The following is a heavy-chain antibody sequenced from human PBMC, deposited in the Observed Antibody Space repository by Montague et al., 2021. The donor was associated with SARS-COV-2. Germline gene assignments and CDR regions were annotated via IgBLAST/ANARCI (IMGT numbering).Heavy chain of an antibody. V-gene: IGHV4-59*13. CDR2: MTNSEKM. D-gene: IGHD2-15*01. J-gene: IGHJ6*03. Sequence: SETLSLTCTVSGATLSSTSFCWIRNPQRTGMERIGIMTNSEKMHSNSTLQRRVPITVDTSKWQLSLNLNSVTVTATAAYFCARAIVSGLCSCGSCYKGYYYCMDVRGKGTAVTVSS. CDR3: ARAIVSGLCSCGSCYKGYYYCMDV. CDR1: GATLSSTS.